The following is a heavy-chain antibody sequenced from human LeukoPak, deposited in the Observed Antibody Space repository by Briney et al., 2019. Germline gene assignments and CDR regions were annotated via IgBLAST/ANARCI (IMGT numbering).Heavy chain of an antibody. CDR1: GYTFTSHH. V-gene: IGHV1-2*02. CDR2: INPNSGGT. Sequence: ASVKVSCKASGYTFTSHHMNWVRQAPGQGLEWMGWINPNSGGTNYAQKFQGRVTMTRDTSASTAYMELSSLRSEDMAVYYCARGAKFRSYGSGTYYTSLPFDPWGQGTLVTVSS. J-gene: IGHJ5*02. CDR3: ARGAKFRSYGSGTYYTSLPFDP. D-gene: IGHD3-10*01.